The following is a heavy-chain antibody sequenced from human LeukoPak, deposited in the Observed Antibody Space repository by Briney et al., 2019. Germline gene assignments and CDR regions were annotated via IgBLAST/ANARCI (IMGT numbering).Heavy chain of an antibody. CDR1: GFTVSSNY. V-gene: IGHV3-66*04. CDR2: IYSGGST. J-gene: IGHJ4*02. CDR3: ARQYYDIWSGYYTADYYFDY. D-gene: IGHD3-3*01. Sequence: PGGSLRLSCAASGFTVSSNYMSWARQAPGKGLEWVSVIYSGGSTYYADSVKGRFTISRDNSKNTLYLQMNSLRAEDTAVYYCARQYYDIWSGYYTADYYFDYWGQGTLVTVSS.